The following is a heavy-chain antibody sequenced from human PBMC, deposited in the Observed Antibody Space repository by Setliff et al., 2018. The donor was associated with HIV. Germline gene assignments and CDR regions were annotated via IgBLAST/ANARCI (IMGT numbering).Heavy chain of an antibody. CDR3: ASRVPAARHFDY. D-gene: IGHD2-2*01. CDR2: IYHSGST. Sequence: TLSLTCTVSGGSISSHYWSWIRQPPGKGLEWIGEIYHSGSTNYNPSLKSRVTISLDRFKNQFSLKLTSVTAADTAVYYCASRVPAARHFDYWGQGTLVTVSS. V-gene: IGHV4-59*11. CDR1: GGSISSHY. J-gene: IGHJ4*02.